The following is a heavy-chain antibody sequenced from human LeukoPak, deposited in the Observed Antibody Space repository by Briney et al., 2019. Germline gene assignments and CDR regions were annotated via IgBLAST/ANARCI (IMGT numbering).Heavy chain of an antibody. CDR2: IIPIFGTA. Sequence: SVKVSCKASGGTFSSYAISWVRQAPGQGLEWMGGIIPIFGTANYAQKFQGRVTITADKSTSTAYMELSSLRSEDTAVYYCARSPGYSYGDFDYWGQGTLVTVSS. D-gene: IGHD5-18*01. CDR1: GGTFSSYA. V-gene: IGHV1-69*06. J-gene: IGHJ4*02. CDR3: ARSPGYSYGDFDY.